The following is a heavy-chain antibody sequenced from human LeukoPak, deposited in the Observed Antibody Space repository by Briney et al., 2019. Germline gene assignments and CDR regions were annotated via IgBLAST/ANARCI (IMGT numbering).Heavy chain of an antibody. CDR3: ASSYGSNKNPFDY. Sequence: GGSLRLSCAASGFTFNSYGMHWVRQAPGKGLEYVSAISSNGDSTYYANSVRGRFTISRDNSKNTLYLQMGSLRAEDTAVYYCASSYGSNKNPFDYWGQGTLVTVSS. V-gene: IGHV3-64*01. D-gene: IGHD4-23*01. CDR1: GFTFNSYG. J-gene: IGHJ4*02. CDR2: ISSNGDST.